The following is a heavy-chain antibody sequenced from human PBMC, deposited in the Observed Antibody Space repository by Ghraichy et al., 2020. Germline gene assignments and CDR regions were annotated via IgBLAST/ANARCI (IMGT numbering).Heavy chain of an antibody. V-gene: IGHV1-69*06. CDR2: IIPIFGTA. D-gene: IGHD1-14*01. J-gene: IGHJ4*02. CDR3: ARDMDHGGFDY. Sequence: SVKVSCKASGGTFSSYAISWVRQAPGQGLEWMGGIIPIFGTANYAQKFQGRVTITADKSTSTAYMELSSLSSEDTAVYYCARDMDHGGFDYWGQGTLVTVSS. CDR1: GGTFSSYA.